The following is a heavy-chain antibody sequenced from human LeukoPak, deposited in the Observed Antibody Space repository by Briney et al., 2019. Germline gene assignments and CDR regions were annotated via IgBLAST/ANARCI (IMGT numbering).Heavy chain of an antibody. Sequence: GASVKISCKASGYTFTRFHMHWVRQAPGQGLEWMGIINPTGGSITYAQKFQGRVTMTRDTSTSTVYMELSSLRSEDTAVYYCARDVRGSSSFYYYFYFMDVWGKGTTVTVSS. CDR1: GYTFTRFH. J-gene: IGHJ6*03. D-gene: IGHD6-6*01. CDR3: ARDVRGSSSFYYYFYFMDV. V-gene: IGHV1-46*01. CDR2: INPTGGSI.